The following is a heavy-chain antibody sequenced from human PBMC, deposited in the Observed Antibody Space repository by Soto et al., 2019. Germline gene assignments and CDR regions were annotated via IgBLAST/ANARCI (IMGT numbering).Heavy chain of an antibody. CDR1: GFTFGDYA. CDR3: TSLYCSGGSCYENDAFDI. D-gene: IGHD2-15*01. CDR2: IRSKAYGGTT. V-gene: IGHV3-49*03. Sequence: PGGSLRLSCTASGFTFGDYAMSWFRQAPGKGLEWVGFIRSKAYGGTTEYAASVKGRFTISRDDSKSIAYLQMNSLKTEDTAVYYCTSLYCSGGSCYENDAFDIWGQGTVVTVSS. J-gene: IGHJ3*02.